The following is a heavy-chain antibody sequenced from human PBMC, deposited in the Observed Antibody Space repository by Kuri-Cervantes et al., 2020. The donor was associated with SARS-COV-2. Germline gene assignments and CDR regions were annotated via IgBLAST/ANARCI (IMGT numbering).Heavy chain of an antibody. Sequence: GESLKISCAASGFSFTKYAMHWVRQAPGKGLEWVALISYDGTDEYNTASVRGRFTISRDNSNNTLYLQMYSLRPEDTAMYYCARDQAFDIWGQGTKVTVSS. CDR2: ISYDGTDE. CDR1: GFSFTKYA. V-gene: IGHV3-30*04. J-gene: IGHJ3*02. CDR3: ARDQAFDI.